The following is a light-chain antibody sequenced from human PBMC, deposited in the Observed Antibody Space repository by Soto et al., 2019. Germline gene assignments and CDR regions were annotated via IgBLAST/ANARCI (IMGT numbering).Light chain of an antibody. CDR1: SSDVGGSNY. CDR3: SSYTSSSTYV. Sequence: QSVLTQPASVSGSPGQSITISCTGTSSDVGGSNYVSWYQQHPGKAPKLIIFDVSHRPSGFSNRFSGSKSGNTASLTISGLHAEDEADYSCSSYTSSSTYVFGTGTKVTVL. V-gene: IGLV2-14*03. J-gene: IGLJ1*01. CDR2: DVS.